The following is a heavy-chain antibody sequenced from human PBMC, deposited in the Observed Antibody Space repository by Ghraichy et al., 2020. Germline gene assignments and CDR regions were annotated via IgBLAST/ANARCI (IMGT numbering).Heavy chain of an antibody. J-gene: IGHJ4*02. CDR1: GFTVSSNY. Sequence: ESLNISCAASGFTVSSNYMSWVRQAPGKGLEWVSVIYSGGSTYYADSVKGRFTISRDNSKNTLYLQMNSLRAEDTAVYYCARYGDYFDYWGQGTLVTVSS. CDR2: IYSGGST. V-gene: IGHV3-66*01. CDR3: ARYGDYFDY. D-gene: IGHD4-17*01.